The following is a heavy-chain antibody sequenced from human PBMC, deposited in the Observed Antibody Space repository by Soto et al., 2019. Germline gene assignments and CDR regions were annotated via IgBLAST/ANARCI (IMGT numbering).Heavy chain of an antibody. Sequence: ASVKVSCKASGYTFTSYGISWVRQAPGQGLEWMGWMSAYNGNTNYAQKRKGRVTMTTDTSTSTAYMELRSLRSDDTAVYYCARDSAGYDFWSGYLTSYNWFDPWGQGTLVTVSS. J-gene: IGHJ5*02. D-gene: IGHD3-3*01. V-gene: IGHV1-18*01. CDR1: GYTFTSYG. CDR2: MSAYNGNT. CDR3: ARDSAGYDFWSGYLTSYNWFDP.